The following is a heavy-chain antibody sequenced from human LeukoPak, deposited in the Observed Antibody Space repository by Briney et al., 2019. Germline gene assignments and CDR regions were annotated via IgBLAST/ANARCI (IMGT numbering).Heavy chain of an antibody. J-gene: IGHJ3*02. D-gene: IGHD1-1*01. Sequence: ASVKVSCKASGYTFTGYYMHWVRQAPGQGLEWMGWINPNSGGTNCAQKFQGRVTMTRDTSISTAYMGLSRLRSDDTAVYYCARSIGPGAFDIWGQGTMVTVSS. CDR1: GYTFTGYY. CDR2: INPNSGGT. CDR3: ARSIGPGAFDI. V-gene: IGHV1-2*02.